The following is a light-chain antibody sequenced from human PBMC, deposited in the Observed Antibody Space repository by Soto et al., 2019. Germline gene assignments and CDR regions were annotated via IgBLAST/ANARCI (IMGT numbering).Light chain of an antibody. CDR3: QQSYSSPHT. V-gene: IGKV1-39*01. CDR2: AAS. Sequence: DIQMTQSPSSLSASAGDRATITCRASQSISSYLNWYQQKPGKAPKLLIYAASTMHSGVPARFSGSGSGTDFTLTISRLQSEDFAIYYCQQSYSSPHTFGGGTKVEIK. J-gene: IGKJ4*02. CDR1: QSISSY.